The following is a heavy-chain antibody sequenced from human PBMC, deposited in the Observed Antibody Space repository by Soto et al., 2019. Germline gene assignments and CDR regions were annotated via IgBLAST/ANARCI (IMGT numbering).Heavy chain of an antibody. J-gene: IGHJ5*02. CDR1: GFTFSNAW. D-gene: IGHD3-9*01. Sequence: GGSLRLSCAASGFTFSNAWMSWVRQAPGKGLEWVGRIKSKTDGGTTDYAAPGKGRFTISRDDSKNTLYLQMNSLKTEDTAVYYCTTDYAGSLDWGSGFDPWGQGTLVTVSS. CDR2: IKSKTDGGTT. V-gene: IGHV3-15*01. CDR3: TTDYAGSLDWGSGFDP.